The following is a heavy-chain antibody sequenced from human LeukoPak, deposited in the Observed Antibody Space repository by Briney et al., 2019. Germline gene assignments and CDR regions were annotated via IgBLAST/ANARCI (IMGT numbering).Heavy chain of an antibody. D-gene: IGHD6-19*01. CDR2: ISSSGTTI. Sequence: GGSLRLSCAASGFTFSDYYMSWIRQAPGKGLEWVSYISSSGTTIYYADPVKGRFTISRDNAKNSLYLQMNSLRDEDMALYYCAKGQWLVGDYFDYWGQGTLVTVSS. CDR3: AKGQWLVGDYFDY. J-gene: IGHJ4*02. CDR1: GFTFSDYY. V-gene: IGHV3-11*01.